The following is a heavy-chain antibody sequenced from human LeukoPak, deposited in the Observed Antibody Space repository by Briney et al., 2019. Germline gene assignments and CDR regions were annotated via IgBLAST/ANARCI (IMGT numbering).Heavy chain of an antibody. J-gene: IGHJ4*02. D-gene: IGHD2-21*02. Sequence: ASVKVSCKASGYTFTSYYMHWVRQAPGQGLEWMGIINPSGGSTSYAQKFQGRVTMTRDMSTSTVYMELSSLRSEDTAVYYCARGGIVVVTAIVPFDYWGQGTLVTVSS. CDR2: INPSGGST. CDR1: GYTFTSYY. CDR3: ARGGIVVVTAIVPFDY. V-gene: IGHV1-46*01.